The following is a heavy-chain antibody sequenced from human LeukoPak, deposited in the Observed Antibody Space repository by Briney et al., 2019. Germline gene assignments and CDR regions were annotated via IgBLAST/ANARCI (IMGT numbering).Heavy chain of an antibody. CDR1: GYTFTSYY. Sequence: ASVKVSCKASGYTFTSYYMHWVRQAPGQGLEWMGIINPSGGSTSYAQKFQGRVTITADESTSTAYMELSSLRSEDTAVYYCARSRGFQSRWYFDYWGQGTLVTVSS. V-gene: IGHV1-46*01. CDR2: INPSGGST. D-gene: IGHD3-10*01. J-gene: IGHJ4*02. CDR3: ARSRGFQSRWYFDY.